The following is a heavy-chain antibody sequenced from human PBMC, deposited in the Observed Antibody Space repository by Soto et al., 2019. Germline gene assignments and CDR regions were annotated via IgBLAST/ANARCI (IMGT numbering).Heavy chain of an antibody. CDR2: INHSGST. J-gene: IGHJ4*02. Sequence: SETLSLTCAVYGGSFSGYYWRWIRQPPGKGLEWIGEINHSGSTNYNPSLKSRVTISVDPSKNQFSLKLSSVTAADTAVYYCAGDLHDGDYGAAHYWGQGTLVTVSS. V-gene: IGHV4-34*01. D-gene: IGHD4-17*01. CDR1: GGSFSGYY. CDR3: AGDLHDGDYGAAHY.